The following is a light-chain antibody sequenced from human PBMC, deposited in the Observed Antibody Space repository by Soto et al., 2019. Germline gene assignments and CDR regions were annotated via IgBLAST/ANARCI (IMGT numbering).Light chain of an antibody. J-gene: IGLJ3*02. CDR1: RSNIGDNY. CDR3: SVWDDTLKGWM. CDR2: NND. Sequence: QSVVTQPPSASGTPGQRLTISCSGSRSNIGDNYVIWYQQLPGTAPKLLMFNNDKRPSGVPERFSGSKSGTSASLAISGLRSEDEADYYCSVWDDTLKGWMFGGGTKLTVL. V-gene: IGLV1-47*02.